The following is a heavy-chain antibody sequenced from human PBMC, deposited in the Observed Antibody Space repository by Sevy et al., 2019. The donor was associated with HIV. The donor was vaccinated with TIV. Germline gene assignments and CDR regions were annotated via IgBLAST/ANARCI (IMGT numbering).Heavy chain of an antibody. J-gene: IGHJ6*02. CDR2: ISGSGDST. V-gene: IGHV3-23*01. Sequence: GSLRLSCSASGFTFSSYAMSWVRQAPGKGLQWVSVISGSGDSTYYADSVKGRFTIFRDNSKNTMYLQMTSLTAGDTAVYFCARRPDFGVVIPTGVLDVWGQGTTVTVSS. D-gene: IGHD3-3*01. CDR3: ARRPDFGVVIPTGVLDV. CDR1: GFTFSSYA.